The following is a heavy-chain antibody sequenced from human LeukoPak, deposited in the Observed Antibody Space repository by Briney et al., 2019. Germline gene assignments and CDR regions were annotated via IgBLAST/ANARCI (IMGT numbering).Heavy chain of an antibody. CDR1: GFTFSSYA. J-gene: IGHJ4*02. D-gene: IGHD6-13*01. Sequence: PGGSLRLSCAASGFTFSSYAMSWVRQAPGKGLEWVSAISGSGGSTYYADSVKGRFTITRDNSETTLYLQMNSLRAEDGAVSYYAKDHGSSSWFDYWGQRTLVSVSS. V-gene: IGHV3-23*01. CDR2: ISGSGGST. CDR3: AKDHGSSSWFDY.